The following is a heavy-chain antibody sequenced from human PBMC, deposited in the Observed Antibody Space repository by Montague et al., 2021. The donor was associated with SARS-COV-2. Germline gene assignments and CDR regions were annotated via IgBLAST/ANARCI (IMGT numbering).Heavy chain of an antibody. CDR2: INHSGST. CDR3: ARNPWYYYDSSGYYLDY. D-gene: IGHD3-22*01. CDR1: GGSISSYY. V-gene: IGHV4-34*01. Sequence: SETLSLTCTVSGGSISSYYWSWIRQPPGKGLEWIGEINHSGSTNYNPSLKSRVTISVDTSKNQFSLKLSSVTAADTAVYYCARNPWYYYDSSGYYLDYWGQGTLVTVSS. J-gene: IGHJ4*02.